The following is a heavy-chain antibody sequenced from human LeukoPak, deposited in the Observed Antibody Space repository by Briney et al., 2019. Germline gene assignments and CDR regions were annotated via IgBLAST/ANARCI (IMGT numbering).Heavy chain of an antibody. D-gene: IGHD3-22*01. V-gene: IGHV3-9*01. Sequence: GGSLRLSSAASGFTFDDYAMHWVRQAPGKGLEWVSGISWNSGSIGYADSVKGRFTISRDNAKNSLYLQMNSLRAEDTAVYYCARDSPDYDSSGYYDYWGQGTLVTVSS. CDR2: ISWNSGSI. CDR1: GFTFDDYA. CDR3: ARDSPDYDSSGYYDY. J-gene: IGHJ4*02.